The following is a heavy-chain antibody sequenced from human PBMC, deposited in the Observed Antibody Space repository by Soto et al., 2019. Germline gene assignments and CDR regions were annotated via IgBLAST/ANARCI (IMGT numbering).Heavy chain of an antibody. CDR2: INPSGGST. CDR1: GYTFTSYY. CDR3: ARYRHLGITIFGVVTDHDAFDI. Sequence: GASVKVSCKASGYTFTSYYMHWVRQAPGQGLEWMGIINPSGGSTSYAQKFQGRVTMTRDTSTSTVYMELSSLRSEDTAVYYCARYRHLGITIFGVVTDHDAFDIWGQGTMVTVSS. J-gene: IGHJ3*02. V-gene: IGHV1-46*01. D-gene: IGHD3-3*01.